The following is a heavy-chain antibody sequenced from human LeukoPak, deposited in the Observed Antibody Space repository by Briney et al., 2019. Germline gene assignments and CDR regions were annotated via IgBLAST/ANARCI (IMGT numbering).Heavy chain of an antibody. V-gene: IGHV3-7*03. D-gene: IGHD5-18*01. CDR3: ARDVDTNY. CDR2: IKEDGSEK. Sequence: GGSMRLSCTASGFTFGTFWMTWVRQAPGKGLEWVANIKEDGSEKYYVDSVKGRFTISRDNARKSLSLQMNSLRAEDTAVYYCARDVDTNYWGQGTLVTVSS. CDR1: GFTFGTFW. J-gene: IGHJ4*02.